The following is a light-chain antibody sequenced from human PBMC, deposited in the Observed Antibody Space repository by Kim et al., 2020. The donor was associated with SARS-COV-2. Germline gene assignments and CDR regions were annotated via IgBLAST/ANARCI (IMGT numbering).Light chain of an antibody. CDR2: EVS. CDR1: SSDIGGYDY. Sequence: GQSVTISCTGTSSDIGGYDYVSWYQQHPGKAPKLMIYEVSKRPSGVPDRFSGSKSGNTASLTVSGLQAEDEAHYYCSSYAGSNNYVFGPGTKVTVL. J-gene: IGLJ1*01. V-gene: IGLV2-8*01. CDR3: SSYAGSNNYV.